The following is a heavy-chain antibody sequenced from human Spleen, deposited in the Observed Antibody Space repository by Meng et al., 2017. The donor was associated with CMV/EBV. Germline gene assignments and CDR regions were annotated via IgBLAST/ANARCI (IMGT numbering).Heavy chain of an antibody. CDR3: AREYCSSTSCYPWVYFDY. CDR1: GFTFSSYD. D-gene: IGHD2-2*01. Sequence: GGSLRLSCAAPGFTFSSYDMHWVRQATGKGLEWVSAIGTAGDTYYPGSVKGRFTISRENAKNSLYLQMNSLRAGDTAVYYCAREYCSSTSCYPWVYFDYWGQGTLVTVSS. J-gene: IGHJ4*02. V-gene: IGHV3-13*01. CDR2: IGTAGDT.